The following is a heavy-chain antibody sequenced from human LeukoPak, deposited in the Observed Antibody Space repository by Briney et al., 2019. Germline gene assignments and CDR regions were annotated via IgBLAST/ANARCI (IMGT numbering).Heavy chain of an antibody. V-gene: IGHV1-69*04. CDR1: GGTLSSYA. D-gene: IGHD3-22*01. J-gene: IGHJ4*02. Sequence: SVKVSCKASGGTLSSYAISWVRQAPGQGLEWTGTIIPILGIAYYAQKFQGRVTITADKSTSTAYMELSSLRSEDTAVYYCARDGATYYYDSSGYYLDYWGQGTLVTVTS. CDR3: ARDGATYYYDSSGYYLDY. CDR2: IIPILGIA.